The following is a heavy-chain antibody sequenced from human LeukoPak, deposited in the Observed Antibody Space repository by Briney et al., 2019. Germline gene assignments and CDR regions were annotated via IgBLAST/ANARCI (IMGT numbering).Heavy chain of an antibody. J-gene: IGHJ4*02. V-gene: IGHV4-59*08. CDR2: IYYSGST. Sequence: KPSETLSLTCTVSGGQKNIYYWSWIRQPPGKGLEWIGYIYYSGSTNYNPSLKSRVTISVDTSKNQFSLKLSSVTAADTAVYYCARRGGSTMIRAYYFDYWGQGTLVTVSS. CDR1: GGQKNIYY. CDR3: ARRGGSTMIRAYYFDY. D-gene: IGHD3-22*01.